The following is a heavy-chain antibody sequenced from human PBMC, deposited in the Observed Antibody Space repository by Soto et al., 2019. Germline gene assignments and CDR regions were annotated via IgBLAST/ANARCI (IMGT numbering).Heavy chain of an antibody. CDR1: GYSFTSYW. Sequence: LGESLKISCKGSGYSFTSYWIGWVRQMPGKGLEWMGIIYPGDSDTRYSPSFQGQVTISADKSISTAYLQWSSLKASDTAMYYCARGGYCSGGSCLSPNNYYYYYMDVWGKGTTVTVSS. D-gene: IGHD2-15*01. CDR2: IYPGDSDT. V-gene: IGHV5-51*01. CDR3: ARGGYCSGGSCLSPNNYYYYYMDV. J-gene: IGHJ6*03.